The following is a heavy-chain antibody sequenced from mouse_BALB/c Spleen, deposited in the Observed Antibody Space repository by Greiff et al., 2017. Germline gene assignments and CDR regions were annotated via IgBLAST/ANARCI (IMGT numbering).Heavy chain of an antibody. Sequence: EVKLMESGGGLVQPGGSRKLSCAASGFTFSSFGMHWVRQAPEKGLEWVAYISSGSSTIYYAETVKGRFTISRDNPKNTLFLQMTSLRSEDTAMYYCAREYGNYDYAMDYWGQGTSVTVSS. V-gene: IGHV5-17*02. CDR3: AREYGNYDYAMDY. D-gene: IGHD2-10*02. CDR2: ISSGSSTI. J-gene: IGHJ4*01. CDR1: GFTFSSFG.